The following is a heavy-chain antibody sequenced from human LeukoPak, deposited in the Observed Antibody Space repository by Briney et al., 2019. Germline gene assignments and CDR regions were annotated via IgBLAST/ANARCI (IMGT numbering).Heavy chain of an antibody. CDR3: ARWGLVGAKTGFDY. V-gene: IGHV1-46*01. CDR1: GYTFTNSY. Sequence: GASVKVSCKASGYTFTNSYIHWVRQAPGQVLEWMGLINPDGGNTNYAQNFQGRVTLTRDTSTSTVYMELRSLRSDDTAVYYCARWGLVGAKTGFDYWGQGTLVTVSS. CDR2: INPDGGNT. J-gene: IGHJ4*02. D-gene: IGHD1-26*01.